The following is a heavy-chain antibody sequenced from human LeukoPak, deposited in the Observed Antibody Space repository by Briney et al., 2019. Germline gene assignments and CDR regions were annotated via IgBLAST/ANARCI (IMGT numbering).Heavy chain of an antibody. CDR1: GFTFSSYW. D-gene: IGHD4-17*01. Sequence: GGSLRLSCATSGFTFSSYWMSWVRQAPGKGLEWVANIKQDGSEKYYVDSVKGRFTISRDNAKNSLYLQMNSLRAEDTAVYYCAKDAHDYGAAEDYWGQGTLVTVSS. V-gene: IGHV3-7*03. CDR3: AKDAHDYGAAEDY. CDR2: IKQDGSEK. J-gene: IGHJ4*02.